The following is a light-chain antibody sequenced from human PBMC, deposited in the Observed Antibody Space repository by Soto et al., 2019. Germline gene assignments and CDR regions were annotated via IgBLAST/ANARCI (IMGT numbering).Light chain of an antibody. Sequence: EIVMTQSPATLSVSPGERATLSCRASQSVGSDLAWYQQKPGQAPRLVIYGASTRATGVPARFSGSGSATEFTLSISSLQSEDVAVYYCQQYGDWPPETFGQGTKLEI. V-gene: IGKV3-15*01. CDR3: QQYGDWPPET. CDR2: GAS. J-gene: IGKJ2*01. CDR1: QSVGSD.